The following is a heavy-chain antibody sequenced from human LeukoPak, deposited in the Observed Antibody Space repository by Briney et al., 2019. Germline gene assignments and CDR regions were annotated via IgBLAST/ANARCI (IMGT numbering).Heavy chain of an antibody. CDR2: MNQDGSKR. J-gene: IGHJ4*02. CDR1: GFTFSNWW. V-gene: IGHV3-7*01. CDR3: ARDHPDY. Sequence: PGGSLRLSCVGSGFTFSNWWMTWVRQGPGKGLEWVANMNQDGSKRYYVDSVKGRFTISRDNAKNSVYLQMNNLRVEDTAVYYCARDHPDYWGQGTLVTVSS.